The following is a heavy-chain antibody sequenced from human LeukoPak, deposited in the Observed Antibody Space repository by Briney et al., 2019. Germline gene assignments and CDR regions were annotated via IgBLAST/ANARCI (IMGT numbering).Heavy chain of an antibody. CDR1: GFTFSSYS. J-gene: IGHJ3*02. CDR3: DSSVAYAFDI. V-gene: IGHV3-21*01. Sequence: GGPLRLSCAASGFTFSSYSMNWVRQAPGKGLEWVSSISSSGSHISYADSVKGLITIYRDFAQNSVYLQMNGLRAEDTAVYYCDSSVAYAFDIWGQGTMVAVSS. CDR2: ISSSGSHI. D-gene: IGHD6-19*01.